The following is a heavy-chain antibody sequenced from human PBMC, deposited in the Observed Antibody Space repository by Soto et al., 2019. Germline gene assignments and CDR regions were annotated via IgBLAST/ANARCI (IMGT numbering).Heavy chain of an antibody. CDR1: GDSISSSYY. CDR3: ARLPVVVIALGYFDP. Sequence: QLQLQESGPGLVKPSETLSLTCTVSGDSISSSYYWGWVRQPPGKGLECIGAVYYTGFTYYNPSPTSRLTISLDTSKNQFSLRLSSVTAADTDIYYCARLPVVVIALGYFDPWGPGTLVTVSS. J-gene: IGHJ5*02. V-gene: IGHV4-39*01. D-gene: IGHD2-21*01. CDR2: VYYTGFT.